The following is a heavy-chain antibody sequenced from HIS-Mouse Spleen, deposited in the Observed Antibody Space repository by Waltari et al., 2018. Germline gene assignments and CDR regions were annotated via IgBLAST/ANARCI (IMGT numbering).Heavy chain of an antibody. CDR2: TYYMSKLYN. V-gene: IGHV6-1*01. CDR3: ARGYCTNGVCYDY. CDR1: GDSVPSNSPA. D-gene: IGHD2-8*01. Sequence: QVQLQQSGPGLVKPSQTLSLTCAISGDSVPSNSPAWCWIRQSPSRGLWWLGRTYYMSKLYNDYAVSVKSRITINPDTSKNQFSLQLNSVTPEDTAVYYCARGYCTNGVCYDYWGQGTLVTVSS. J-gene: IGHJ4*02.